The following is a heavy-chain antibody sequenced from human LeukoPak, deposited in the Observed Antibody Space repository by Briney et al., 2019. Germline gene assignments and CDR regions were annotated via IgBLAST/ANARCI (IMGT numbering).Heavy chain of an antibody. CDR2: IYTSGST. CDR3: ARRVNGYYTGYFDY. V-gene: IGHV4-4*09. J-gene: IGHJ4*02. D-gene: IGHD3-3*01. Sequence: SETLSLTCAVSDDSFSSHYWTWIRQPPGKGLGWIGYIYTSGSTNYNPSLKSRVTISVDTSKNQFSLKLSSVTAADTAVYYCARRVNGYYTGYFDYWGQGTPVTVSS. CDR1: DDSFSSHY.